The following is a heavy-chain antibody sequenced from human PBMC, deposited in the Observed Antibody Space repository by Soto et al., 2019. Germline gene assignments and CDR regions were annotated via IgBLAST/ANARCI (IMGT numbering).Heavy chain of an antibody. D-gene: IGHD1-26*01. J-gene: IGHJ4*02. CDR3: GRGRSGQIVVFY. CDR1: GCTFTGHY. CDR2: IGPESGAT. V-gene: IGHV1-2*02. Sequence: ASVKVSCKASGCTFTGHYIHWARQTPEQGPEWMGEIGPESGATRYAQRFQGRVTMTRDMSITTVYMELNNLSPDDTAVYYCGRGRSGQIVVFYWGQGTPVTVSS.